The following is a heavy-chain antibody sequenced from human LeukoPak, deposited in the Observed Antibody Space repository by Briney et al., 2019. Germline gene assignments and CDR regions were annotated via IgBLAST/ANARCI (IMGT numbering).Heavy chain of an antibody. CDR3: ARVVAAAGNNWFDP. CDR1: GYSISSGYY. J-gene: IGHJ5*02. Sequence: PSETLSLTCTVSGYSISSGYYWGWIRQPPGKGLEWIAYIHDSGSTYNNPSLKTRLSISIDTSKNQFSLKLNSVTAADTAVYYCARVVAAAGNNWFDPGGQGTLVTVSS. D-gene: IGHD6-13*01. CDR2: IHDSGST. V-gene: IGHV4-38-2*02.